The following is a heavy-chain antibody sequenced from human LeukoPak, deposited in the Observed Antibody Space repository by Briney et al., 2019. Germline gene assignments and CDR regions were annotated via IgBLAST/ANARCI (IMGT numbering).Heavy chain of an antibody. Sequence: ASVKVSCKASGYTFTSYGISWVRQAPGQGLEWMGWINAGNGNTKYSQKFQGRVTITRDTSASTAYMELSSLRSEDTAVYYCAREHQGGAFDIWGQGTMVTVSS. CDR1: GYTFTSYG. J-gene: IGHJ3*02. D-gene: IGHD3-16*01. V-gene: IGHV1-3*01. CDR3: AREHQGGAFDI. CDR2: INAGNGNT.